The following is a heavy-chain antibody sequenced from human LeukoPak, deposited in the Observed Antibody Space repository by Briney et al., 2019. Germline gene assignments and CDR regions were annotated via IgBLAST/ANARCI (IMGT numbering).Heavy chain of an antibody. CDR1: GASLSSGSYY. CDR3: ARGARVVTYYDILTGDRREDDYFDY. D-gene: IGHD3-9*01. CDR2: IYYSGST. Sequence: PSQTLSLTCTVSGASLSSGSYYWRWIRQPPGKGLEWNGYIYYSGSTNDHPSLKSRVTISVDTSKNQFSLKLSSVTAADTAVYYCARGARVVTYYDILTGDRREDDYFDYWGQGTLVTVSS. V-gene: IGHV4-61*01. J-gene: IGHJ4*02.